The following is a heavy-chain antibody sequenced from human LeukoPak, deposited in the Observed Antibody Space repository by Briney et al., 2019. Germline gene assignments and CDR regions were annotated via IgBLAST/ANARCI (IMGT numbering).Heavy chain of an antibody. CDR1: GFTFSSYG. J-gene: IGHJ6*02. CDR3: ARRIYEYYYYYGMDV. D-gene: IGHD3-3*01. V-gene: IGHV3-33*01. CDR2: IWYDGSNK. Sequence: GRALRLSCAASGFTFSSYGMHWGRQAPGKGLGWVAVIWYDGSNKYYADSVKGRFTISRDNSKNTLYLQMNSLRAEDTAVYYCARRIYEYYYYYGMDVWGQGTTVTVSS.